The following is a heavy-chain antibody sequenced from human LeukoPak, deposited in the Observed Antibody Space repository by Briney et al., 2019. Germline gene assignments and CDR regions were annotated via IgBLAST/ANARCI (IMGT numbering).Heavy chain of an antibody. CDR1: GYTFTGYY. J-gene: IGHJ4*02. Sequence: ASVTVSCKASGYTFTGYYMHWVRQAPGQGLEWMGWINPNRGGTNYAQKFQGRVTMTRDTSISTAYMKLSRLRSDDTAVYYCARDEGSSGYYWEFDYWGQGTLVTVSS. V-gene: IGHV1-2*02. CDR3: ARDEGSSGYYWEFDY. D-gene: IGHD3-22*01. CDR2: INPNRGGT.